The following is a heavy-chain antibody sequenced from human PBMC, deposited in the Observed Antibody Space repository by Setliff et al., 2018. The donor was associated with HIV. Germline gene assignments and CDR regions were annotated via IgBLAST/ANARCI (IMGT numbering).Heavy chain of an antibody. CDR1: GYNFPNYW. Sequence: PGESLKISCRGSGYNFPNYWIAWVRQVPGKGLEWMGIIYPDNSDARYGPSFQGQVTISVDRTMRTAYLQWSSLKASDTAIYYCARGSSSVNCYHYGLDVWGQGTTVTVSS. V-gene: IGHV5-51*01. CDR2: IYPDNSDA. CDR3: ARGSSSVNCYHYGLDV. D-gene: IGHD3-10*01. J-gene: IGHJ6*02.